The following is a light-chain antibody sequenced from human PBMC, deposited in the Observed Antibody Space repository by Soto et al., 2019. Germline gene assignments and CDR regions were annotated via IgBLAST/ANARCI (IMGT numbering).Light chain of an antibody. CDR2: AAS. CDR3: QQYNSYPLT. V-gene: IGKV1-17*01. J-gene: IGKJ4*01. Sequence: DIQMTQSPSSLSASVGDRVNITCRASQGIGNDLGWYQQKPGKAPKRLIYAASSLQSGVPSRFSGSESGTEFTLTISSLQPEDFATYYCQQYNSYPLTFGGGTKVEVK. CDR1: QGIGND.